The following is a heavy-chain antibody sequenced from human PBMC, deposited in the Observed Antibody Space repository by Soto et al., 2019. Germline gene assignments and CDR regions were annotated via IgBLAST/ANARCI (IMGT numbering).Heavy chain of an antibody. CDR2: IYYTGST. Sequence: SETLSLTCTVSGGSISGSSYYWGWIRQPPGKGLEWIGSIYYTGSTYYNPSLKSRVTVSLDTSKNQFSLHLSSVTAADTAVYYCARLAYRRGWLAYRGQGTLVTVSS. V-gene: IGHV4-39*01. CDR1: GGSISGSSYY. J-gene: IGHJ4*02. CDR3: ARLAYRRGWLAY. D-gene: IGHD6-19*01.